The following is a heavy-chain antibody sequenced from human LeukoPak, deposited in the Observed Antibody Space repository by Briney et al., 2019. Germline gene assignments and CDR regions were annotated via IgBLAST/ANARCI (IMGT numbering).Heavy chain of an antibody. CDR2: INHSGNT. Sequence: SETLSLTCTVSGASISGYYWSWIRQPPGKGLEWIGEINHSGNTNSNPSLKSRVTMSVDTSKNQFSLKLSSLTAADTAMYYCARNEHYDSWSGYLGYFDYWGQGTLVTVSS. J-gene: IGHJ4*02. CDR1: GASISGYY. V-gene: IGHV4-34*01. CDR3: ARNEHYDSWSGYLGYFDY. D-gene: IGHD3-3*01.